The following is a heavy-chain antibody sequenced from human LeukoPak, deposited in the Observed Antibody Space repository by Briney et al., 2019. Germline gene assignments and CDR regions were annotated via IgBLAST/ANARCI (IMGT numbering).Heavy chain of an antibody. J-gene: IGHJ4*02. CDR3: ASGVNGITGSYRFDY. CDR1: GGSISSGDSY. CDR2: IYYSGST. V-gene: IGHV4-30-4*08. D-gene: IGHD1-20*01. Sequence: SQTLSLTCTVSGGSISSGDSYWSWIRQPPGKGLEWIGYIYYSGSTYYNPSLKSRVTISVDTSKNQFSLKLSSVTAADTAVYYCASGVNGITGSYRFDYWGQGTLVTVSS.